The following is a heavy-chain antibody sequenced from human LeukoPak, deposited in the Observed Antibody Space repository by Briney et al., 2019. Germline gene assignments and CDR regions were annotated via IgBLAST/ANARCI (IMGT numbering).Heavy chain of an antibody. Sequence: GGSLRLSCAASGFTVNTNYMTWVRQAPGKGLEWVSVIFNDGNAYYADSVKGRFTISRDNSKNTLYLQMNSLRAEDTALYYCARDQTVAGDWGQGTLVTVSS. CDR1: GFTVNTNY. CDR2: IFNDGNA. CDR3: ARDQTVAGD. J-gene: IGHJ4*02. V-gene: IGHV3-66*01. D-gene: IGHD6-19*01.